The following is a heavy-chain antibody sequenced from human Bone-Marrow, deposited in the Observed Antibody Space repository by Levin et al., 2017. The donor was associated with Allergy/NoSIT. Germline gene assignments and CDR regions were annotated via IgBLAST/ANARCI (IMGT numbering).Heavy chain of an antibody. CDR3: ASDKRIPPAGTGWLDP. CDR1: GYPFTNYY. J-gene: IGHJ5*02. CDR2: INPSGGNT. V-gene: IGHV1-46*01. D-gene: IGHD6-13*01. Sequence: ASVKVSCKASGYPFTNYYMHWLRQAPGQGPEWMGLINPSGGNTNYAQNFQGRVTMTRDTTTGTDYMELISQSYEQQAIYSSASDKRIPPAGTGWLDPWGQGTLVTVSS.